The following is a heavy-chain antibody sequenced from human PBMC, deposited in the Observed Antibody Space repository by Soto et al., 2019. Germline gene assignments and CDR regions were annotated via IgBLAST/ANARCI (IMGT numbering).Heavy chain of an antibody. CDR3: ARRKERSGPHYFDY. CDR1: GYTFIDYY. D-gene: IGHD6-25*01. Sequence: ASVKVSCKASGYTFIDYYMHWVRQAPGQRLEWMGWMNPYSGNTGYAQKFQGRVTVTRNTSISTVYMELSGLRPDDTAVYYCARRKERSGPHYFDYWGQGSQVTVSS. V-gene: IGHV1-8*02. CDR2: MNPYSGNT. J-gene: IGHJ4*02.